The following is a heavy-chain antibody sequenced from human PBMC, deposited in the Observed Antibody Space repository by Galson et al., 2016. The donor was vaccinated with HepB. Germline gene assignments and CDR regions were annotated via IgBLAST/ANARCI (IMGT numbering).Heavy chain of an antibody. D-gene: IGHD2-2*01. CDR3: ARGDCSSSTCYVIWFDP. Sequence: SLRLSCAASGFTFSNYWMSWVRQAPGKGLEWEANIKNDGSQKYYVDSVKGRLTISRDNGKNSLYLQMGSLRAEDTAVYYCARGDCSSSTCYVIWFDPWGQGTVVTLSA. V-gene: IGHV3-7*01. J-gene: IGHJ5*02. CDR1: GFTFSNYW. CDR2: IKNDGSQK.